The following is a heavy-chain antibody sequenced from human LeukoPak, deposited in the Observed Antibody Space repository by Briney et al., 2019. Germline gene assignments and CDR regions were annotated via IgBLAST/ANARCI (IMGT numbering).Heavy chain of an antibody. CDR1: GYTFTSYD. Sequence: GASVKVSCKATGYTFTSYDINWARQATGQGLEWMGWMNPNSGNTGYAQKSQGRVTMTRNTSISTAYMELSSLRSEDTAVYYCARTDDSSGYKWGQGTLVTVSS. J-gene: IGHJ4*02. CDR3: ARTDDSSGYK. CDR2: MNPNSGNT. D-gene: IGHD3-22*01. V-gene: IGHV1-8*01.